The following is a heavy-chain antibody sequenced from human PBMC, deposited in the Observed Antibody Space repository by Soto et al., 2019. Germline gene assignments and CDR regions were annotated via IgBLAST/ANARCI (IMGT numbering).Heavy chain of an antibody. Sequence: SETLSLTCAVYGGSFSGYYWSWIRQPPGKGLEWIGYIYYSGSTYYNPSLKSRVTISVDTSKNQFSLKLSSVTAADTAVYYCARVSYSNYYIPWFDPWGQGTLVTVSS. CDR3: ARVSYSNYYIPWFDP. CDR2: IYYSGST. D-gene: IGHD4-4*01. CDR1: GGSFSGYY. V-gene: IGHV4-30-4*01. J-gene: IGHJ5*02.